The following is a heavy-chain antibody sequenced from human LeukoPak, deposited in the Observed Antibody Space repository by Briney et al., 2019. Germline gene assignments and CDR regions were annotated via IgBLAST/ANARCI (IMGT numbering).Heavy chain of an antibody. Sequence: SGTLSLTCAVSGGSISGSNWWSWVRQPPGKGLEWIGEIYHSGSTNYNPSLKSRVTISVDKSKNQFSLKLSSVTAADTAVYYCAREVNDYYYGMDVWGQGTTVTVSS. CDR3: AREVNDYYYGMDV. J-gene: IGHJ6*02. V-gene: IGHV4-4*02. CDR1: GGSISGSNW. D-gene: IGHD3-22*01. CDR2: IYHSGST.